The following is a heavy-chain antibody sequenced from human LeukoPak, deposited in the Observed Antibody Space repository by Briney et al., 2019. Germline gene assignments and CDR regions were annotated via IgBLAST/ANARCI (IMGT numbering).Heavy chain of an antibody. CDR2: IYYSGST. V-gene: IGHV4-59*01. CDR1: GGSISSYY. D-gene: IGHD6-6*01. Sequence: SETLSLTCTVSGGSISSYYWSWIRQPPGKGLEWIGYIYYSGSTNYNPFLKSRVTISVDTSKNQFSLKLSSVTAADTAVYYCARGLSSSLFDYWGQGTLVTVSS. J-gene: IGHJ4*02. CDR3: ARGLSSSLFDY.